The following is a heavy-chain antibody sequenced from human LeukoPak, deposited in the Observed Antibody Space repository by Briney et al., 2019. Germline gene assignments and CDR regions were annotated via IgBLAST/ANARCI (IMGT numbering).Heavy chain of an antibody. D-gene: IGHD6-19*01. CDR3: AAGGYSSGRYFDY. Sequence: EASVKVSCKASGYTFTGNYMHWVRQAPGQGLEWMGWINPNSGGTNYTQKFQGRVTMTRDTSISTAYMELSRLRSDDTAVYYCAAGGYSSGRYFDYWGQGTLVTVSS. CDR1: GYTFTGNY. CDR2: INPNSGGT. V-gene: IGHV1-2*02. J-gene: IGHJ4*02.